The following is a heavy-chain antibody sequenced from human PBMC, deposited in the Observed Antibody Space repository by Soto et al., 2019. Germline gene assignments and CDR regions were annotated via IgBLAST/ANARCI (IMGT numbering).Heavy chain of an antibody. Sequence: QVQLVESGGGVGQPGRSLRLSCAASGFTFSSYGMHWVRQAPGKGLEWVAVISYDGSNKYYADSVKGRFTISRDNSKNTLYLQMNSLRAEDTAVYYCANGVGGYSYGYLDYWGQGTLVTVSS. D-gene: IGHD5-18*01. CDR3: ANGVGGYSYGYLDY. CDR2: ISYDGSNK. V-gene: IGHV3-30*18. CDR1: GFTFSSYG. J-gene: IGHJ4*02.